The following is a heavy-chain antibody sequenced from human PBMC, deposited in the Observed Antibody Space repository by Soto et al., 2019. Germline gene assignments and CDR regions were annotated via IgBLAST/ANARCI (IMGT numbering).Heavy chain of an antibody. CDR3: ARGGGAYSSSAYGLDV. Sequence: QAQLVESGGGVVQPGGSLRLSCAASGFSFNNYAMHWVRQAPGKGLEWVAVISYDGGDKYYADSVKGRFTISRDRSKRTLFMDMNSLRGEDTAIYYCARGGGAYSSSAYGLDVWGQGTKVTVSS. J-gene: IGHJ6*02. CDR1: GFSFNNYA. D-gene: IGHD6-6*01. V-gene: IGHV3-30-3*01. CDR2: ISYDGGDK.